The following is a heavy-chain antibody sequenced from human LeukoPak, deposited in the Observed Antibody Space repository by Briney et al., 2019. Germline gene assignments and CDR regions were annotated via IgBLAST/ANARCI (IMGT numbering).Heavy chain of an antibody. V-gene: IGHV5-51*01. D-gene: IGHD4-17*01. CDR1: GYSFTSYW. Sequence: GESLKISCKGSGYSFTSYWIGWVRQMPGKGLEWMGIIYPGDSDTRYSPSFQGQVTISADKSISTAYLQWSSLKASGTAMYYCARRGFRDYGASGGVDYWGQGTLVTVSS. J-gene: IGHJ4*02. CDR2: IYPGDSDT. CDR3: ARRGFRDYGASGGVDY.